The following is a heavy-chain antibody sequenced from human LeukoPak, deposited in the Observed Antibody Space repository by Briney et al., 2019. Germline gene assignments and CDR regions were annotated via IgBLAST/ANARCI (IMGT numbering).Heavy chain of an antibody. CDR1: GITFSSYA. CDR2: ISGIGGST. V-gene: IGHV3-23*01. J-gene: IGHJ6*02. D-gene: IGHD2-2*01. CDR3: AKWGIVVVTAASV. Sequence: PGGSLRLSCAASGITFSSYAMSWVRQAPGKGLEWVSVISGIGGSTYYADSVKGRFTISRDNSKNTLYLQMNSLRAEDRAVYYCAKWGIVVVTAASVWGQGNTVTVSS.